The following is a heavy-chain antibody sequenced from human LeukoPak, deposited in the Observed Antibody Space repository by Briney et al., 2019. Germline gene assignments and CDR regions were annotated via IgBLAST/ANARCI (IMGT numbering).Heavy chain of an antibody. Sequence: SETLSLTCTVSGGSFSGYYWSWIRQPPGKGLEWIGEINHSGSTNYNPSLKSRVTISVDTSKNQFSLKLSSVTAADTAVYYCARVGSYSSSWYPYYYFDYWGQGTLVTVSS. V-gene: IGHV4-34*01. CDR2: INHSGST. D-gene: IGHD6-13*01. CDR3: ARVGSYSSSWYPYYYFDY. CDR1: GGSFSGYY. J-gene: IGHJ4*02.